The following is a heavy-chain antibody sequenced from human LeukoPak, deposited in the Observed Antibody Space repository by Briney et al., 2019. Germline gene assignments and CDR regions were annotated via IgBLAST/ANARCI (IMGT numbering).Heavy chain of an antibody. CDR2: INPSGGST. V-gene: IGHV1-46*01. J-gene: IGHJ6*03. Sequence: ASVTVSCKASGYTFTSYYMHWVRQAPGQGLEWMGIINPSGGSTSYAQKFQGRVTMTRDTSTSTVYMELSSLRSEDTAVYYCARVGDYDFWSGPSYYYYYMDVWGKGTTVTVSS. CDR3: ARVGDYDFWSGPSYYYYYMDV. CDR1: GYTFTSYY. D-gene: IGHD3-3*01.